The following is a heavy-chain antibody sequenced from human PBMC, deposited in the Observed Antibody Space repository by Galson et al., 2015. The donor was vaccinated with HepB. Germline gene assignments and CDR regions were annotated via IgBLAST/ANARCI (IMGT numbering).Heavy chain of an antibody. J-gene: IGHJ4*02. CDR1: GFTFNNYD. Sequence: SLRLSCAASGFTFNNYDMQWVRQAPGKGLEWVSGISWYSGYIVYADSVKGRFTISRDNAKNTLYLQMSSLRTEDTALYYCSRGTYCSGGRCDPDGSGFENWGQGALVTVSS. V-gene: IGHV3-9*01. D-gene: IGHD2-15*01. CDR3: SRGTYCSGGRCDPDGSGFEN. CDR2: ISWYSGYI.